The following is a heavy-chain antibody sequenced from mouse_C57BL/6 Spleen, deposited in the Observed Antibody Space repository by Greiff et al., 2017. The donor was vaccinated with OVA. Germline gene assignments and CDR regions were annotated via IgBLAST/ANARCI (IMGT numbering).Heavy chain of an antibody. Sequence: EESGPGLVKPSQSLSLTCSVTGYSITSGYYWNWIRQFPGNKLEWMGYISYDGSNNYNPSLKNRISITRDTSKNQFFLKLNSVTTEDTATYYCARDRMRVVARGGFDYWGQGTTLTVSS. J-gene: IGHJ2*01. D-gene: IGHD1-1*01. CDR1: GYSITSGYY. V-gene: IGHV3-6*01. CDR3: ARDRMRVVARGGFDY. CDR2: ISYDGSN.